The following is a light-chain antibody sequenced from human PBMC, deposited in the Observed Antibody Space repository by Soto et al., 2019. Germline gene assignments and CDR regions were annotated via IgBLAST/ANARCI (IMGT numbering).Light chain of an antibody. Sequence: EIVVTRSPATLSVSPGERATLSCRASQSVSSNLAWYQQKPGLPATLLIYGASTRATGSPDRFRGSGSGTDFTLTLSRLEHEAFAVYYCQLYTTFGQGTRLEIK. V-gene: IGKV3D-15*01. J-gene: IGKJ5*01. CDR3: QLYTT. CDR1: QSVSSN. CDR2: GAS.